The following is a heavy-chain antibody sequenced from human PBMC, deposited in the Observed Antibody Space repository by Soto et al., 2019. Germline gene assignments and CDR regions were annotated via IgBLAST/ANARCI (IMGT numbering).Heavy chain of an antibody. Sequence: SSETLSLTCAVSGGSISSYYWSWIRQPPGKGLEWIGYIYYSGSTNYNPSLKSRVTISVDTSKNQFSLKLSSVTAADTAVYYCASLPYDYIWGSYRSKDTDYYYYYMDVWGKGTTGTVSS. CDR1: GGSISSYY. V-gene: IGHV4-59*08. CDR3: ASLPYDYIWGSYRSKDTDYYYYYMDV. D-gene: IGHD3-16*02. CDR2: IYYSGST. J-gene: IGHJ6*03.